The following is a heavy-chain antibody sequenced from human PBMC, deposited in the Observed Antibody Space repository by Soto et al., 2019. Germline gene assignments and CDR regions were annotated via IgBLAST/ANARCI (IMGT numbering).Heavy chain of an antibody. CDR2: IFYGGST. CDR3: ARHASDSTVTSHFDY. D-gene: IGHD4-17*01. V-gene: IGHV4-59*08. CDR1: GGSISSYY. J-gene: IGHJ4*02. Sequence: TLSLTCTVSGGSISSYYWSWIRQPPGKGLELIGYIFYGGSTNYNPSFKSRVTISVDTSNNQFSLKLSSVTAADTAVYYCARHASDSTVTSHFDYWGQGTLVTVSS.